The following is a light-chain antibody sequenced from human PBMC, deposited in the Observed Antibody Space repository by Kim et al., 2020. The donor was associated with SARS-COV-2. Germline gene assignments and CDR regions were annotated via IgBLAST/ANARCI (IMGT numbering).Light chain of an antibody. V-gene: IGKV3-20*01. Sequence: APGERATPSCRASQSVSSSYLAWYQQKPGQAPRLLIYGASRRATGIPDRFSGSGSGTDFTLTISRLEPEDFAVYYCQQYGSSPFTFGPGTKVDIK. CDR3: QQYGSSPFT. CDR1: QSVSSSY. CDR2: GAS. J-gene: IGKJ3*01.